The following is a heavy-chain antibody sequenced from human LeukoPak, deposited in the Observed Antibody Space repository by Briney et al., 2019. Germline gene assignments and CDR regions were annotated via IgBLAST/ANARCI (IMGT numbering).Heavy chain of an antibody. CDR2: IYCSGST. CDR3: AVEIGYCSGGSCYNWFDP. D-gene: IGHD2-15*01. V-gene: IGHV4-39*01. CDR1: GGSISSSSYY. J-gene: IGHJ5*02. Sequence: SETLSLTCTVSGGSISSSSYYWGWIRQPPGKGLEWIGSIYCSGSTYYNPSLKSRVTISVDTSKNQFSLKLSSVTAADTAVYYCAVEIGYCSGGSCYNWFDPWGQGTLVTVSS.